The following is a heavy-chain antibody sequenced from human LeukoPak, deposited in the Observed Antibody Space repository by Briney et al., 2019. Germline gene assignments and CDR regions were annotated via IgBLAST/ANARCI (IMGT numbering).Heavy chain of an antibody. CDR2: INPNSGGT. D-gene: IGHD1-26*01. CDR1: GYTFTGYY. CDR3: ARERKVGATSLGY. V-gene: IGHV1-2*02. J-gene: IGHJ4*02. Sequence: GASVKVSCKASGYTFTGYYMHWVRQAPGQGLEWMGWINPNSGGTNYAQKFQGRVTMTRDTSISTAYMGLSRLRSDDTAVYYCARERKVGATSLGYWGQGTLVTVSS.